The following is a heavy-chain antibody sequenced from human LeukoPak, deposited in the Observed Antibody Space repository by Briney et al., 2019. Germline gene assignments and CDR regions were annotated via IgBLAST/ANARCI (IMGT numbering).Heavy chain of an antibody. V-gene: IGHV1-2*02. D-gene: IGHD6-13*01. CDR1: GYTFTGYY. J-gene: IGHJ5*02. CDR3: ARVISSSWYGKWFDP. Sequence: ASVKVSCKASGYTFTGYYMHRVRQAPGQGLEWMGWINPNSGGTNYAQKFQGRVTMTRDTSISTAYMELSRLRSDDTAVYYCARVISSSWYGKWFDPWGQGTLVTVSS. CDR2: INPNSGGT.